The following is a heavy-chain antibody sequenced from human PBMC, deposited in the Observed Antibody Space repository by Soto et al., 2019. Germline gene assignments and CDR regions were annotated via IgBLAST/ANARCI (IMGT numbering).Heavy chain of an antibody. V-gene: IGHV4-31*03. CDR3: ARDRPLYCSGSSRFDY. Sequence: QVQLQESDPGLVKPSQTLSLTCTVSGGSISSGGYYWSWIRQHPGKGLEWIGYIYYSGSTYYNPSLKSRVTISVDTSKNQFSLKLSSVTAADTAVYYCARDRPLYCSGSSRFDYWGQGTLVTVSS. CDR2: IYYSGST. J-gene: IGHJ4*02. D-gene: IGHD3-10*01. CDR1: GGSISSGGYY.